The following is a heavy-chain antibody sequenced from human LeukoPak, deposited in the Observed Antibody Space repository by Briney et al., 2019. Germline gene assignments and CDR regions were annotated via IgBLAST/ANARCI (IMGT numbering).Heavy chain of an antibody. CDR3: ARVGKKEMDFDY. D-gene: IGHD5-24*01. CDR1: GYTFTSYY. J-gene: IGHJ4*02. Sequence: GASVKVSCKASGYTFTSYYMHWVRQAPGQGLEWMGGIIPIFGTANYAQKFQGRVTITADESTSTAYMELSSLRSEDTAVYYCARVGKKEMDFDYWGQGTLVTVSS. CDR2: IIPIFGTA. V-gene: IGHV1-69*13.